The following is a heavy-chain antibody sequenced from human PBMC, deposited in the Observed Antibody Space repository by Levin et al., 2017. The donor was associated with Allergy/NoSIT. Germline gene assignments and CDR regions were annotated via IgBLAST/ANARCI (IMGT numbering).Heavy chain of an antibody. V-gene: IGHV3-23*01. J-gene: IGHJ4*02. CDR1: GFTFSNYA. Sequence: GGSLRLSCAASGFTFSNYAMSWVRQAPGKGLEWVSGISASGGSTYYADSVKGRFTISRDNSKNTLYLQMNSLRAEDTAVYYCAKALWGLLQEYYFDYWGQGTLVTVSS. CDR3: AKALWGLLQEYYFDY. CDR2: ISASGGST. D-gene: IGHD1-26*01.